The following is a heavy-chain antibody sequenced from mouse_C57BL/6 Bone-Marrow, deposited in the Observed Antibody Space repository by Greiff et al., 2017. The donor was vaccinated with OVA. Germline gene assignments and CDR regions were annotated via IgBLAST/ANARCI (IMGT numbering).Heavy chain of an antibody. CDR3: ARDTYYYGSSSWFAY. V-gene: IGHV14-3*01. D-gene: IGHD1-1*01. J-gene: IGHJ3*01. CDR1: GFNIKNTY. CDR2: IDPANGNT. Sequence: EVQLQQSVAELVRPGASVKLSCTASGFNIKNTYMHWVKQRPEQGLEWIGRIDPANGNTKYAPKFQGKATITADTSSNTAYLQLSSLPSEDTAIYYCARDTYYYGSSSWFAYWGQGTLVTVSA.